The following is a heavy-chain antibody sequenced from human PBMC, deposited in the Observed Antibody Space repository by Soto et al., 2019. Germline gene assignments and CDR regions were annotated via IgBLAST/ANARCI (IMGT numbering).Heavy chain of an antibody. CDR2: ISWNSGSI. CDR3: ARIAAAHYYGMDV. J-gene: IGHJ6*02. D-gene: IGHD6-13*01. CDR1: GFTFDDYA. V-gene: IGHV3-9*01. Sequence: EVQLVESGGGLVQPGRSLRLSCAASGFTFDDYAMHWVRQAPGKGLEWVSGISWNSGSIGYADSVKGRFTISRDNSKNSVYLQMNSLRVEDTALYYCARIAAAHYYGMDVWGQGTTVTVSS.